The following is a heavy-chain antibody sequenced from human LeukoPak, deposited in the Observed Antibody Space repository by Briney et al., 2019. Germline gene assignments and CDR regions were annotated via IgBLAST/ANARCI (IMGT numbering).Heavy chain of an antibody. Sequence: SETLSLTCAVYGGSFSGYYWSWIRQPPGKGLEWIGEINHSGSTKYNPSLKSRVTISVDTSKNQFSLKLSSVTAADTAVYYCARGLRSPPRANMVRGVHYYYYGMDVWGQGTTVTVSS. D-gene: IGHD3-10*01. J-gene: IGHJ6*02. CDR2: INHSGST. CDR3: ARGLRSPPRANMVRGVHYYYYGMDV. CDR1: GGSFSGYY. V-gene: IGHV4-34*01.